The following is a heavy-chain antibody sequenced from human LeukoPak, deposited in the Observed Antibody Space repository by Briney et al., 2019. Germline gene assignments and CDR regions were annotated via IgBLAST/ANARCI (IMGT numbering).Heavy chain of an antibody. CDR3: AKDLDSSGYYWEEIDY. D-gene: IGHD3-22*01. J-gene: IGHJ4*02. V-gene: IGHV3-23*01. CDR2: ISGSGGST. Sequence: GGSLRLSCAASGFTFSSYAMSWVRQAPGKGLEWVSAISGSGGSTYYADSVKGRFTISRDNSKNTLYLQMNSLRAADKALYYCAKDLDSSGYYWEEIDYWGQGTLVTVSS. CDR1: GFTFSSYA.